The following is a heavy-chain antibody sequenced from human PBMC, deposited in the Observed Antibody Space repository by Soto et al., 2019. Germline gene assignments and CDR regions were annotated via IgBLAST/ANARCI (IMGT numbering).Heavy chain of an antibody. D-gene: IGHD3-22*01. J-gene: IGHJ4*02. CDR1: GYTFTGYY. Sequence: ASVKGSCKAAGYTFTGYYMHWVRQAPGQGLEWMGWINPNSGGTNYAQKFQGWVTMTRDTSISTAYMELSRLRSDDTAVYYCARSQYYYDSRRYSEPFDYPGQGILLTVSS. CDR2: INPNSGGT. CDR3: ARSQYYYDSRRYSEPFDY. V-gene: IGHV1-2*04.